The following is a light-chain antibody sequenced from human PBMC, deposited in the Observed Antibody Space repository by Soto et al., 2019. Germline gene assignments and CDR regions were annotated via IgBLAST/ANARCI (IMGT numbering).Light chain of an antibody. Sequence: EIVLTQSPGTLSLSLGERATLSCRASQSVNNNYLAWYQQRPGQAPRLLIYGASTRVTGIPDRFSGGGSGTDFTLTISRLEPEDFAVYYCQQHAHSPRSFGQGTKVEIK. J-gene: IGKJ1*01. CDR2: GAS. CDR3: QQHAHSPRS. V-gene: IGKV3-20*01. CDR1: QSVNNNY.